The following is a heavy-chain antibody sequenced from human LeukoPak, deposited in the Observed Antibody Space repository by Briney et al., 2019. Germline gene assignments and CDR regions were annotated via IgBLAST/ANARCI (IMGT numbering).Heavy chain of an antibody. CDR2: ISSSGSYI. J-gene: IGHJ4*02. CDR3: ARARTVVDSIPDY. V-gene: IGHV3-21*01. CDR1: GFTFSSYS. Sequence: GGSLRLSCAASGFTFSSYSMNWVRQAPGKGLEWVSSISSSGSYIYYADSVKGRFTISRDNAKDSLYLQMNSLRAEDTAVYYCARARTVVDSIPDYWGQGTLVTVSS. D-gene: IGHD4-23*01.